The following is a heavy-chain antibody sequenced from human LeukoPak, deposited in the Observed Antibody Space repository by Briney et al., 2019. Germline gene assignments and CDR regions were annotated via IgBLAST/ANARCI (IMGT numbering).Heavy chain of an antibody. D-gene: IGHD3-16*01. V-gene: IGHV3-21*04. J-gene: IGHJ6*03. CDR3: AKDMGGRTRAGDYYYMDV. CDR1: GFTFSSYS. CDR2: ISSSSSYI. Sequence: KTGGSLRLSCAASGFTFSSYSMNWVRQAPGKGLEWVSSISSSSSYIYYADSVKGRFTISRDNSKNSLYLQMNSLRAEDTALYYCAKDMGGRTRAGDYYYMDVWGKGATVTVSS.